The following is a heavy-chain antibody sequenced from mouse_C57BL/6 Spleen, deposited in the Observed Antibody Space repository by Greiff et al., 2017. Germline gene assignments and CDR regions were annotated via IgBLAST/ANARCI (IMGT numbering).Heavy chain of an antibody. CDR1: GFSLSTSGMG. CDR2: IYWDDDK. CDR3: ARRDYYGPSYFDV. V-gene: IGHV8-12*01. Sequence: QVTLKESGPGILQSSQTLSLTCSFSGFSLSTSGMGVSWIRQPSGKGLEWLAHIYWDDDKRYNPSLKSRLTISKDTSRNQVFLKITSVDTADTATYYCARRDYYGPSYFDVWGTGTTVTVSS. D-gene: IGHD1-1*01. J-gene: IGHJ1*03.